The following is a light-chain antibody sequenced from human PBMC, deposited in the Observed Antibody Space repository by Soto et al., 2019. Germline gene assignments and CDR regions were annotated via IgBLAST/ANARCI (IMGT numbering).Light chain of an antibody. Sequence: QSALTQPPSASGSPGQSVTISCTGTSSDVATYNYVSWYQQHPGKAPKLMIYEVNKRPSGVPDRFSGSKSGNTASLTVSGLQAEDEADYYCSSYAGSNIVLFGGGTQLTVL. CDR3: SSYAGSNIVL. J-gene: IGLJ2*01. CDR1: SSDVATYNY. CDR2: EVN. V-gene: IGLV2-8*01.